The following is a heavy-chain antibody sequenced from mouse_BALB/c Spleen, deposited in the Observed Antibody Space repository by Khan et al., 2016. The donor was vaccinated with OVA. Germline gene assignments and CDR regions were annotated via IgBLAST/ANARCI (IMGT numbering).Heavy chain of an antibody. V-gene: IGHV5-15*02. J-gene: IGHJ3*01. Sequence: EVALVESGGGLVQPGGSRKLSCAASGFTFIDYGMAWVRQTPWKGPVWISFISSVAYSIYYADTVTGRFTISRENAKNTLYLEISSLRSDETAMYYCARGGFAYWGQGTLVTVSA. CDR3: ARGGFAY. CDR2: ISSVAYSI. CDR1: GFTFIDYG.